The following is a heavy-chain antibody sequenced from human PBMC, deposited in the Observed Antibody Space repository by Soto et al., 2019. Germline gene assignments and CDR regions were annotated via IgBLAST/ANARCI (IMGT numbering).Heavy chain of an antibody. CDR1: GGSISSGGYY. CDR2: IYYSGST. CDR3: ASRTRPRAAAGTGAFDI. V-gene: IGHV4-31*03. D-gene: IGHD6-13*01. Sequence: SETLSLTCTVSGGSISSGGYYWSWIRQHPGKGLEWIGYIYYSGSTYYNPSLKSRVTISVDTSKNQFSLKLSSVTAADTAVYYCASRTRPRAAAGTGAFDIWGQGTMVTVSS. J-gene: IGHJ3*02.